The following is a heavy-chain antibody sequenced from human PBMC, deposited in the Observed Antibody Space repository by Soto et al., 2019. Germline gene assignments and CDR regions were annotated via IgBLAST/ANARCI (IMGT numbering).Heavy chain of an antibody. J-gene: IGHJ4*02. CDR3: ARHPPYYYDSSGYIDY. V-gene: IGHV4-39*01. Sequence: SETLSLTCTVSGGSISSSSYYWGWIRQPPGKGLEWIGSIYYSGSTYYNPSLRSRVTISVDTSKNQFSLKLSSVTAADTAVYYCARHPPYYYDSSGYIDYWGQGTLVTVSS. D-gene: IGHD3-22*01. CDR1: GGSISSSSYY. CDR2: IYYSGST.